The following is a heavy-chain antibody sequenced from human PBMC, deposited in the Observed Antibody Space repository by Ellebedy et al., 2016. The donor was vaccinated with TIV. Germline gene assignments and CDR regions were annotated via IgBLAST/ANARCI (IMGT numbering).Heavy chain of an antibody. J-gene: IGHJ3*02. CDR1: GSSITTYY. CDR3: STGVVRGVAAFDI. CDR2: IYNVELT. Sequence: MPGGSLRLSCSLSGSSITTYYWSWIRQPPGKGLEWIGYIYNVELTNYSPSLKSRTSISIDTSKKQFSLNLTSVTVADTAIYFCSTGVVRGVAAFDIWGRGTMVIVSS. V-gene: IGHV4-59*01. D-gene: IGHD3-10*01.